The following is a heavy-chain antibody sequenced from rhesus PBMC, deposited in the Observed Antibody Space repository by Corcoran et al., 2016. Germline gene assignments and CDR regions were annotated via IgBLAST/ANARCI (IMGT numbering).Heavy chain of an antibody. Sequence: QVTLKESGPALVKSTQTLTLTCSFSGFSLTTTGVGVGWIRQPQGKALEWLALIYWDDDKRHSTSLKNRLTIFKDTSNTQVVLIMTNMDPVDTATCYCARRPGDSSGWSPYGLDSWGQGVGVTVSS. D-gene: IGHD6S26*01. V-gene: IGHV2-174*01. J-gene: IGHJ6*01. CDR2: IYWDDDK. CDR1: GFSLTTTGVG. CDR3: ARRPGDSSGWSPYGLDS.